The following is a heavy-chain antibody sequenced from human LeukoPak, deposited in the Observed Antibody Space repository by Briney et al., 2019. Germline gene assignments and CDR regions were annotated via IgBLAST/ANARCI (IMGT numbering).Heavy chain of an antibody. CDR1: GGTFSSYA. CDR3: ASSYSSGWYGAFDI. Sequence: SVKVSCKASGGTFSSYAISWVRQAPGQGLEWMGGIIPIFGTANYAQKFQGSVTITTDESTSTAYMELSSLRSEDTAVYYCASSYSSGWYGAFDIWGQGTMVTVSS. CDR2: IIPIFGTA. D-gene: IGHD6-19*01. J-gene: IGHJ3*02. V-gene: IGHV1-69*05.